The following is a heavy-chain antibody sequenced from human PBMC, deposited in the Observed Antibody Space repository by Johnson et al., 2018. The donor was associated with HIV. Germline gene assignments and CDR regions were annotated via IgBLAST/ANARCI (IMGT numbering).Heavy chain of an antibody. J-gene: IGHJ3*02. D-gene: IGHD5-12*01. CDR2: IDTAGNT. Sequence: EVQLVESGGELVQPGGSLRLSCAASGFTFSSYAMHWVRQDIGLRLEWVSGIDTAGNTYYAGSVKGRFTISRENAKNSLYLQVKSLRAGDSALYYCARGSYDGDAFDIWGQGTVVTVSS. CDR3: ARGSYDGDAFDI. V-gene: IGHV3-13*01. CDR1: GFTFSSYA.